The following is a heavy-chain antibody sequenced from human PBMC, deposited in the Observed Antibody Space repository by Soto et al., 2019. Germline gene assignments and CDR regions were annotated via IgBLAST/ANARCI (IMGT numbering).Heavy chain of an antibody. CDR3: ARDRTVRGDWFDP. D-gene: IGHD3-10*01. CDR1: GGSISNYY. V-gene: IGHV4-4*07. J-gene: IGHJ5*02. CDR2: ISTSGST. Sequence: PSETLSLTCTVSGGSISNYYWTWIRQPAGKGLEWIGRISTSGSTNYNPSLKSRVTMSVDTSKNQFSLNLSSVTAADTAVYYCARDRTVRGDWFDPWGQGTLVTVSS.